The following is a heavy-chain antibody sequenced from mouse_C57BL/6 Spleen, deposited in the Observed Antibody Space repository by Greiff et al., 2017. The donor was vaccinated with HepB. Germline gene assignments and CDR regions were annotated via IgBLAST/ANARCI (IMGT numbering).Heavy chain of an antibody. CDR2: IYPGDGDT. CDR3: ARKVYRAMDY. J-gene: IGHJ4*01. V-gene: IGHV1-82*01. Sequence: VQLMESGPELVKPGASVKISCKASGYAFSSSWMNWVKERPGKGLEWIGRIYPGDGDTNYNGKFKGKATLTADKSSSTAYMQLSSLTSEDSAVYFCARKVYRAMDYWGQGTSVTVSS. D-gene: IGHD2-3*01. CDR1: GYAFSSSW.